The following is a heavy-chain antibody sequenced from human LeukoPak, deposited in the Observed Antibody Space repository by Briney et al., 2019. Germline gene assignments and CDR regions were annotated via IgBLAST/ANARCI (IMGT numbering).Heavy chain of an antibody. D-gene: IGHD3-22*01. CDR3: ARESGDYYDSSGYVHDAFDI. CDR1: GGSISSGSYY. V-gene: IGHV4-61*10. CDR2: IYYSGST. J-gene: IGHJ3*02. Sequence: SETLSLTCTVSGGSISSGSYYWSWIRQPAGKGLEWIGYIYYSGSTNYNPSLKSRVTISVDTSKNQFSLKLSSVTAADTAVYYCARESGDYYDSSGYVHDAFDIWGQGTMVTVSS.